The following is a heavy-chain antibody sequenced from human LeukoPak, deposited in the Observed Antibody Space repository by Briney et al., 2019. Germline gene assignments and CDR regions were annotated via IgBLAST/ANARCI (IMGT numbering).Heavy chain of an antibody. Sequence: PGGSLRLSCAASGFTFSSYSMNWVRQAPGKGLEWVSSISSSSSYIYYADSVKGRFTISRDNAKNSLYLQMNSLRAEDTAVYYCARDLVTKPYYYDTSGTSHAFDIWGQGIMVTVSS. D-gene: IGHD3-22*01. CDR1: GFTFSSYS. CDR2: ISSSSSYI. CDR3: ARDLVTKPYYYDTSGTSHAFDI. V-gene: IGHV3-21*01. J-gene: IGHJ3*02.